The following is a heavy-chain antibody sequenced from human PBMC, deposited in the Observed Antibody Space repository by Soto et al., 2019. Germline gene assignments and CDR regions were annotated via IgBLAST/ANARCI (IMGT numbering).Heavy chain of an antibody. D-gene: IGHD2-8*02. Sequence: GGSLRLSCAASGFTFSSYAMSWVRQAPGKGLEWVSAISVSGGSTYYADSVKGRFTISRDNSKNTLYLQMNSLRAEDTAVYYCAKDRTGYWYFDLWGRGTLVTVSS. CDR1: GFTFSSYA. V-gene: IGHV3-23*01. CDR2: ISVSGGST. CDR3: AKDRTGYWYFDL. J-gene: IGHJ2*01.